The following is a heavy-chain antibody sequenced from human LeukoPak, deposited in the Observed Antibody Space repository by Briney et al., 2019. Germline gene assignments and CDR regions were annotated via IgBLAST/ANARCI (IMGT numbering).Heavy chain of an antibody. D-gene: IGHD6-13*01. CDR1: GFTFSSYA. J-gene: IGHJ4*02. CDR2: IRLDGSYK. Sequence: GGSLRLSCAASGFTFSSYAMSGVRQAPGKGLEWVAFIRLDGSYKYYAASVKGRFTISRDNPKNTLYLQMDSLRTDDTAVYYCAKGGSSWYPDYWGQGTLVTVSS. CDR3: AKGGSSWYPDY. V-gene: IGHV3-30*02.